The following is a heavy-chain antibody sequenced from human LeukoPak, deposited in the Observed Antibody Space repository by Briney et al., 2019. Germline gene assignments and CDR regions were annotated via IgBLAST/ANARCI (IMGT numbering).Heavy chain of an antibody. CDR1: GYSISSGYY. D-gene: IGHD2-2*01. J-gene: IGHJ1*01. CDR2: IYHSGST. V-gene: IGHV4-38-2*01. CDR3: ARQGIVVVPAARVQYFQH. Sequence: SETLSLTCAVSGYSISSGYYWGWIRQPPGKGLEWIGSIYHSGSTYYNPSLKSQVTISLDTSKNQFSLKLSSVTAADTAVYYCARQGIVVVPAARVQYFQHWGQGTLVTVSS.